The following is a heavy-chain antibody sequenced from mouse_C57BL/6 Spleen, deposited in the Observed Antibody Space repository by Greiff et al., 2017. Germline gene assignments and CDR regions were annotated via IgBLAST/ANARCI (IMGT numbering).Heavy chain of an antibody. CDR3: ARFDGYYGWYFDV. D-gene: IGHD2-3*01. J-gene: IGHJ1*03. CDR1: GYTFTDYN. Sequence: VHLQPSVPELVKPGASVKIPCKASGYTFTDYNMDWVKQSHGKSLEWIGDINPNNGGTIYNQKFKGKATLTVDKSSSTAYMELRSLTSEDTAVYYCARFDGYYGWYFDVWGTGTTVTVSS. V-gene: IGHV1-18*01. CDR2: INPNNGGT.